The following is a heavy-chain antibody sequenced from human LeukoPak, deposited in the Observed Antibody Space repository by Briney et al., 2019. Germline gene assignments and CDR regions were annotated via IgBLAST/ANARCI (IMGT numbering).Heavy chain of an antibody. J-gene: IGHJ4*02. CDR3: ARVYLERLTAGYFDY. CDR2: ISYDGSNK. CDR1: GFTFSSYG. V-gene: IGHV3-30*03. Sequence: PGRSLRLSCAASGFTFSSYGMHWVRQAPGKGLEWVAVISYDGSNKYYADSVKGRFTISRDNSKNTLYLQMNSLRDEDSAAYYCARVYLERLTAGYFDYWGQGTWVTVSP. D-gene: IGHD2-8*01.